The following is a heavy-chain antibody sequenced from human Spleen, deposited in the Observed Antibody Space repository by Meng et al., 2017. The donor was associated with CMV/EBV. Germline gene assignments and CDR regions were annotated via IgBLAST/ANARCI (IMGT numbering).Heavy chain of an antibody. CDR2: INPNSGGT. J-gene: IGHJ5*02. CDR1: KYTFTDYY. Sequence: ASVKVSCKTSKYTFTDYYMHWVRQAPGQGLEWMGWINPNSGGTNYAQKFQGRVTMTRDTSISTDYMELSRLRSDDTAVYYCARVSSRSCTSSSCYTGAYSGFAHWGQGTRVTVSS. V-gene: IGHV1-2*02. D-gene: IGHD2-2*02. CDR3: ARVSSRSCTSSSCYTGAYSGFAH.